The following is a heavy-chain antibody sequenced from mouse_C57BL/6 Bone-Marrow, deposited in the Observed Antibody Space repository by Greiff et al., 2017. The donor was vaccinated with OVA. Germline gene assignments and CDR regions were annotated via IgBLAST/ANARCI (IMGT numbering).Heavy chain of an antibody. CDR2: IDPSDSYT. CDR3: ARDYYSNPYYFDY. V-gene: IGHV1-50*01. CDR1: GYTFTSYW. J-gene: IGHJ2*01. D-gene: IGHD2-5*01. Sequence: VQLKQPGAELVKPGASVKLSCKASGYTFTSYWMQWVKQRPGQGLEWIGEIDPSDSYTNYNQKFKGKATLTVDTSSSTAYMQLSSLTSEDSAVYYCARDYYSNPYYFDYWGQGTTLTVSS.